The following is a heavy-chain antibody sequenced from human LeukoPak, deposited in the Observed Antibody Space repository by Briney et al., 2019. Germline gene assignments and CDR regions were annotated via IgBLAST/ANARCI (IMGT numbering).Heavy chain of an antibody. CDR2: IYYSGST. V-gene: IGHV4-59*08. Sequence: PSETLSLTCTVSGGSISSYYWSWIRQPPGKGLEWIGYIYYSGSTNYNSSLKSRVTISVDTSKNQFSLKLSSVTAADTAVYYCARGEDIGYCTNGVCSIGDAFDIWGQGTMVTVSS. J-gene: IGHJ3*02. CDR1: GGSISSYY. D-gene: IGHD2-8*01. CDR3: ARGEDIGYCTNGVCSIGDAFDI.